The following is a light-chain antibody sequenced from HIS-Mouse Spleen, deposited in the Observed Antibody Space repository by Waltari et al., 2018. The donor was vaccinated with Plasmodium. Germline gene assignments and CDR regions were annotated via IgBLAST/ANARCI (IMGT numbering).Light chain of an antibody. J-gene: IGLJ2*01. CDR1: RRDFGSYTI. CDR3: CSYAGSRMV. Sequence: QSALTQPASVSGSPGQSITISCTGTRRDFGSYTIVSWYQQHPGKAPKRMIFEGSKRPSGVSNRFSGSKSGNTASLTISGLQAEDEADYYCCSYAGSRMVFGGGTKLTVL. CDR2: EGS. V-gene: IGLV2-23*01.